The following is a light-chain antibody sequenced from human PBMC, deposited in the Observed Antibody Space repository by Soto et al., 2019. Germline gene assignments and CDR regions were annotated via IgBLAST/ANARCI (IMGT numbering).Light chain of an antibody. CDR1: SSDVGGYNY. Sequence: QSVLTKPPSGSGAPGQSITISCTGTSSDVGGYNYVSWYQQHPGKAPKLMMYEVSKRPSGVPDRFSGSKSGNTSSLTVSGFQAEDEADYYCSSYAGSNNLVFVGGTKVTVL. V-gene: IGLV2-8*01. CDR3: SSYAGSNNLV. J-gene: IGLJ2*01. CDR2: EVS.